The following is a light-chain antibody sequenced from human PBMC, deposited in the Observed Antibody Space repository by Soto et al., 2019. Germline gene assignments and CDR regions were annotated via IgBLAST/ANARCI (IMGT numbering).Light chain of an antibody. CDR1: QSVSSSY. CDR2: GAS. V-gene: IGKV3-20*01. CDR3: QQYNSYSQT. J-gene: IGKJ1*01. Sequence: ENGLTQSACTQSLTPGERATLSCWASQSVSSSYLAWYQQKPGQAPRLLIYGASSRATGIPDRFSGSRSGTEFTLTISSLQPDDFATYYCQQYNSYSQTFGQGTKVDIK.